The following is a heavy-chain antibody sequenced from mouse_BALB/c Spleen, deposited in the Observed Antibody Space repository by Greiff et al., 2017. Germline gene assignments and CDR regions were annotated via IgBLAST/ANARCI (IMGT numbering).Heavy chain of an antibody. CDR2: IRLKSDNYAT. CDR1: GFTFSSYW. J-gene: IGHJ3*01. Sequence: EVQGVESGGGLVQPGGSMKLSCVASGFTFSSYWMSWVRQSPEKGLEWVAEIRLKSDNYATHYAESVKGKFTISRDDSKSRLYLQMNSLRAEDTGIYYCTQLGRAYWGQGTLVTVSA. CDR3: TQLGRAY. D-gene: IGHD4-1*02. V-gene: IGHV6-6*02.